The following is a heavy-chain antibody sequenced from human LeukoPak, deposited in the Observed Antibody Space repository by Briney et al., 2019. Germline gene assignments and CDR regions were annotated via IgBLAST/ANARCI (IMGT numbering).Heavy chain of an antibody. V-gene: IGHV3-33*01. J-gene: IGHJ3*02. Sequence: GMSLGLSCAPSGLTFSTYGMHWVRQAPGKGLEWVAVIWHDGSKFYVDSVKGRFTIFRDNSKNTLYLQMNSLRTEDTDVYYCGSGKASGGYSEYGLDALEMWGQGTMVTVSS. CDR1: GLTFSTYG. CDR3: GSGKASGGYSEYGLDALEM. D-gene: IGHD1-26*01. CDR2: IWHDGSK.